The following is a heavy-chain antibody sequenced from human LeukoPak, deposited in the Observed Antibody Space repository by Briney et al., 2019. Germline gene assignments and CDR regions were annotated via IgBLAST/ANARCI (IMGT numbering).Heavy chain of an antibody. Sequence: SGGSLRLSCAASGFTFSTYDMHWVRQVTGKGLEWVSAIGTAGDTFYPGSVKGRFTISRENAKNSLSLQMNSLRAEDTAVYYCVRQQTSHGDFDYWGQGTLVTVSS. D-gene: IGHD1/OR15-1a*01. V-gene: IGHV3-13*01. CDR2: IGTAGDT. CDR1: GFTFSTYD. CDR3: VRQQTSHGDFDY. J-gene: IGHJ4*02.